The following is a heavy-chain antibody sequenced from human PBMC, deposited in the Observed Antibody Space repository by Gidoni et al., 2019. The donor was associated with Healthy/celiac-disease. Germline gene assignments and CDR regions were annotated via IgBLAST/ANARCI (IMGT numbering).Heavy chain of an antibody. J-gene: IGHJ4*02. CDR1: GASISSSSYY. V-gene: IGHV4-39*01. Sequence: QLQLQESGPGLVKPSETLSLTCTVSGASISSSSYYWGWIRQPPGKGLEWIGSIYYSGSTYYNPSLKSRVTISVDTSKNQFSLKLSSVTAADTAVYYCAALSGSYQGFDYWGQGTLVTVSS. D-gene: IGHD1-26*01. CDR3: AALSGSYQGFDY. CDR2: IYYSGST.